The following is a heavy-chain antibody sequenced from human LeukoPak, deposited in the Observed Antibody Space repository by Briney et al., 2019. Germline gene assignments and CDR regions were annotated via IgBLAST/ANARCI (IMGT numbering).Heavy chain of an antibody. D-gene: IGHD2-2*01. CDR1: GGTLSSHA. CDR3: ARIVPAAINWFDP. CDR2: IIPIFGTA. Sequence: SVNVSCKASGGTLSSHAISWVRQAPGQGLEWMGGIIPIFGTADYEQNFQGRVTITVDESTSTAYMELSSLRSEDTAVYYCARIVPAAINWFDPWGQGTLVTVSS. V-gene: IGHV1-69*13. J-gene: IGHJ5*02.